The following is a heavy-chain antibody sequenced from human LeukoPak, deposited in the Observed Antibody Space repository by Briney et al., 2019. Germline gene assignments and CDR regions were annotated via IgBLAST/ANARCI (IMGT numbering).Heavy chain of an antibody. V-gene: IGHV3-30*02. J-gene: IGHJ5*02. CDR2: IWYDGSNT. CDR1: GFTFSTYG. D-gene: IGHD6-13*01. CDR3: AKDSTSYGIAAVGSLFWFDP. Sequence: PGGSLRLSCAASGFTFSTYGMHWVRQAPGKGLEWVSSIWYDGSNTYYIDSVKGRLTISRDNSKKALSLQMNNLRAEDTGVYYCAKDSTSYGIAAVGSLFWFDPWGQGTLVTVSS.